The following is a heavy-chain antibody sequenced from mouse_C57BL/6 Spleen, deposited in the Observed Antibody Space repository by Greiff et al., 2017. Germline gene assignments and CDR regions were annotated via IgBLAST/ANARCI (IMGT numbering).Heavy chain of an antibody. CDR3: ARRDYYDGFAY. V-gene: IGHV1-81*01. J-gene: IGHJ3*01. CDR2: IYPRSGYT. D-gene: IGHD1-1*01. CDR1: GYTFTSYG. Sequence: QVQLQQSGAELARPGASVKLSCKASGYTFTSYGISWVKQRTGQGLEWIGEIYPRSGYTYYNEKFKGKATLTADKSSSTAYMELSSLTSEDSAVYFCARRDYYDGFAYWGQGTLVTGSA.